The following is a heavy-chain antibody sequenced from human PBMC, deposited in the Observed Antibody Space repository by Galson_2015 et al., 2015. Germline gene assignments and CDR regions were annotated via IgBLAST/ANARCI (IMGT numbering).Heavy chain of an antibody. D-gene: IGHD2-2*01. CDR1: GFTFSSYA. J-gene: IGHJ6*02. Sequence: SLRLSCAASGFTFSSYALHWVRQAPGKGLQRVAIISYDGTNIYYTDSVRGRFTISRDNSKDTVYLQMNSLRVDDTAVYYCVKDLWVCSSTRCQGGGMDVGGPGIAGTVS. CDR3: VKDLWVCSSTRCQGGGMDV. CDR2: ISYDGTNI. V-gene: IGHV3-30-3*01.